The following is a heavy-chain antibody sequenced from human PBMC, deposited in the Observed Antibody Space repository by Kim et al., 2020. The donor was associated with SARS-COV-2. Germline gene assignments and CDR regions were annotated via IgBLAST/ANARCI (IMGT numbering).Heavy chain of an antibody. J-gene: IGHJ4*02. CDR1: GYTFTNYY. V-gene: IGHV1-46*01. D-gene: IGHD4-17*01. Sequence: ASVKVSCKTSGYTFTNYYMHWVRQAPGQGLEWIGIINPNGGSTSYAQKFQGRVTMTRHTSTSTVYMELRSLRSEDTGVYFCARGDFGDYRFPYYFDYLGQ. CDR2: INPNGGST. CDR3: ARGDFGDYRFPYYFDY.